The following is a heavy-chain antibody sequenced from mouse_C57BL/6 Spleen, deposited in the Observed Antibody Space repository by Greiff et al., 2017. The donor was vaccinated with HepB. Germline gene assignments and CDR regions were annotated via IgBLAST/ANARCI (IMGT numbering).Heavy chain of an antibody. V-gene: IGHV1-82*01. CDR1: GYAFSSSW. CDR3: ARRDYYGRRDAMDY. Sequence: VKLQESGPELVKPGASVKISCKASGYAFSSSWMNWVKQRPGKGLEWIGRIYPGDGDTNYNGKFKGKATLTADKSSSTAYMQLSSLTSEDSAVYFCARRDYYGRRDAMDYWGQGTSVTVSS. CDR2: IYPGDGDT. D-gene: IGHD1-1*01. J-gene: IGHJ4*01.